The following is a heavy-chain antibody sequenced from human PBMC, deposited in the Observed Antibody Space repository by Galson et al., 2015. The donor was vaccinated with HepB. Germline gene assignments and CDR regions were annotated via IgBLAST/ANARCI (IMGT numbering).Heavy chain of an antibody. D-gene: IGHD3-3*01. CDR3: AKDGVYYDFWSGYYNYYYYMDV. Sequence: SLRLSCAASGFTFSSYGMHWVRQAPGKGLEWVAVISYDGSNKYYADSVKGRFTISRDNSKNTLYLQMSSLRAEDTAVYYCAKDGVYYDFWSGYYNYYYYMDVWGKGTTVTVSS. J-gene: IGHJ6*03. CDR1: GFTFSSYG. V-gene: IGHV3-30*18. CDR2: ISYDGSNK.